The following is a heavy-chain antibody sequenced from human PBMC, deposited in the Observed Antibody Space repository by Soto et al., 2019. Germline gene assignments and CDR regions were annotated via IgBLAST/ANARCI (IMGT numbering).Heavy chain of an antibody. D-gene: IGHD1-1*01. J-gene: IGHJ5*02. CDR1: GASISGYY. CDR2: IYATGTT. CDR3: VRDGTKTLRDWFDP. V-gene: IGHV4-4*07. Sequence: SETMSLTCTVSGASISGYYWSWIRKSAGKGLEWIGRIYATGTTDYNPSLKSRVMMSVDTSKKQFSLRLRSVTAADTAVYYCVRDGTKTLRDWFDPWGQGISVTVSS.